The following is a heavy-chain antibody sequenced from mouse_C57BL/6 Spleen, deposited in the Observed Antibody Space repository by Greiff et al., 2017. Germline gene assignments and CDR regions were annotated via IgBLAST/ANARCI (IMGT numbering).Heavy chain of an antibody. CDR2: ISDGGSYT. V-gene: IGHV5-4*01. J-gene: IGHJ1*03. CDR1: GFTFSSYA. CDR3: ARDRSEPSYYGSEYFDV. D-gene: IGHD1-1*01. Sequence: EVQGVESGGGLVKPGGSLKLSCAASGFTFSSYAMSWVRQTPEKRLEWVATISDGGSYTYYPDNVKGRFTISRDNAKNNLYLQMSHLKSEDTAMYYCARDRSEPSYYGSEYFDVWGTGTTVTVSS.